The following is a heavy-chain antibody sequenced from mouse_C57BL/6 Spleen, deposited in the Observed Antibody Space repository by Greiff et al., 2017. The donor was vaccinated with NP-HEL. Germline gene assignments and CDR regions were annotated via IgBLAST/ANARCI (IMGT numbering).Heavy chain of an antibody. CDR3: ASPDYYGSSNWYFDV. CDR1: GYTFTSYG. J-gene: IGHJ1*03. D-gene: IGHD1-1*01. CDR2: IYPRSGNT. V-gene: IGHV1-81*01. Sequence: VQLQQSGAELARPGASVKLSCKASGYTFTSYGISWVKQRTGQGLEWIGEIYPRSGNTYYNEKFKGKATLTADKSSSTAYMELRSLTSEDSAVYFCASPDYYGSSNWYFDVWGTGTTVTVSS.